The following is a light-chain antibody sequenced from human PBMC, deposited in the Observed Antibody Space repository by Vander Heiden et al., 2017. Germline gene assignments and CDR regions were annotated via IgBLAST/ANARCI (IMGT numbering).Light chain of an antibody. CDR1: QSVSTY. Sequence: EVVLTQSPATLSLSPGERATLSCRASQSVSTYVAWYQHKPGQAPRLLIYDASNRATGIPARFSGSGFGTDFTLTISSLEPEDCAVYYCHQRSNWPQTFGQGTNLEIK. J-gene: IGKJ2*01. CDR2: DAS. CDR3: HQRSNWPQT. V-gene: IGKV3-11*01.